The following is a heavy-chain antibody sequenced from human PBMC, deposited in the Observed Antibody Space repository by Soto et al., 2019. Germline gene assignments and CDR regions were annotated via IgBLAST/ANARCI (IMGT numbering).Heavy chain of an antibody. V-gene: IGHV4-39*01. CDR2: IYYSGST. Sequence: PSETLSLTCTVSGGSISSSSYYWGWIRQPPGKGLEWIGSIYYSGSTYYNPSLKSRVTISVDTSKNQFSLKLSSVTAADTAVYYCARPVSSSSGGWFDPWGQGTLVTVSS. J-gene: IGHJ5*02. D-gene: IGHD6-6*01. CDR1: GGSISSSSYY. CDR3: ARPVSSSSGGWFDP.